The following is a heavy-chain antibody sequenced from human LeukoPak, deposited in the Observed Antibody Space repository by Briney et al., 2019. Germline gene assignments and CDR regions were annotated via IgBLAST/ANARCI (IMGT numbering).Heavy chain of an antibody. Sequence: GGSLRLSCAASGFTFSSYSMNWVRQAPGKGLEWVSYISSSSSTIYYADSVEGRFTISRDNAKNSLYLQMNSLRAEDTAVYYCAGGAKYYFDYWGQGTLVTVSS. D-gene: IGHD1-26*01. V-gene: IGHV3-48*01. CDR3: AGGAKYYFDY. CDR2: ISSSSSTI. J-gene: IGHJ4*02. CDR1: GFTFSSYS.